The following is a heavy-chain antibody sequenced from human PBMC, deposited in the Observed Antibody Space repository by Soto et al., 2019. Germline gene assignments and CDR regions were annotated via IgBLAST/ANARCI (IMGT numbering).Heavy chain of an antibody. CDR2: TSHDGGIK. Sequence: QVQLVESGGGVVQPGRSLRLSCAASGFPFSSYAIHWVRQAPGKGLEWVAATSHDGGIKHYADSVKGRFTVSRDNSKNTLYLQMNSLRDEDTAMYHCARENDALDVWGQGTTVTVAS. J-gene: IGHJ6*02. CDR1: GFPFSSYA. V-gene: IGHV3-30-3*01. CDR3: ARENDALDV. D-gene: IGHD1-1*01.